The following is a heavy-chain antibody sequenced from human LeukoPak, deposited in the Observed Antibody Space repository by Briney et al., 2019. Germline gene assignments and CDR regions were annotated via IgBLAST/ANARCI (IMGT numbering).Heavy chain of an antibody. J-gene: IGHJ1*01. CDR1: GFTFRSYW. Sequence: GGSLRLSCAAPGFTFRSYWMSWVRQAPGKGLEWVANIKQDGSEKYYVDSVKGRFTISRDNAKNTLYLQMNSLRAEDTAVYYCARDPGASARYCSSTSCYRAGFRYFQHWGQGTLVTVSS. V-gene: IGHV3-7*01. D-gene: IGHD2-2*01. CDR3: ARDPGASARYCSSTSCYRAGFRYFQH. CDR2: IKQDGSEK.